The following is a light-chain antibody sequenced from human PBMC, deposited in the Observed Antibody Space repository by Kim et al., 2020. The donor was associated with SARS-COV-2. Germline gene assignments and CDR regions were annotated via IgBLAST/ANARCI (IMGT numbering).Light chain of an antibody. CDR3: QHYGSSRTWA. CDR1: QIVSNTY. V-gene: IGKV3-20*01. Sequence: PGESATLSCRASQIVSNTYTSWYQQKPGQAPKLVIYSTSNRAAGFPDRFSGSGSGTDFTLTINRLEPEDFAVYYCQHYGSSRTWAFGQGTKVDIK. J-gene: IGKJ1*01. CDR2: STS.